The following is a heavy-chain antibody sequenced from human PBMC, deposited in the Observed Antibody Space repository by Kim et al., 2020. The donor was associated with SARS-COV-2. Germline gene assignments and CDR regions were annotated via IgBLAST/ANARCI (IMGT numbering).Heavy chain of an antibody. CDR3: ARGPYGDYGNRNYYYYGMDV. Sequence: SVKVSCKASGGTFSSYAISWVRQAPGQGLEWMGGIIPIFGTANYAQKFQGRVTTTADESTSTAYMELSSLRSEDTAVYYCARGPYGDYGNRNYYYYGMDVWGQGTTVTVSS. CDR2: IIPIFGTA. D-gene: IGHD4-17*01. CDR1: GGTFSSYA. J-gene: IGHJ6*02. V-gene: IGHV1-69*13.